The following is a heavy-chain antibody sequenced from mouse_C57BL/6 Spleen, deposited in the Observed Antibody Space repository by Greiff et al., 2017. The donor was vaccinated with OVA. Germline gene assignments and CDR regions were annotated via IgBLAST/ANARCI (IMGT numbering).Heavy chain of an antibody. CDR1: GFTFSSYS. Sequence: EVQLVESGGGLVKPGGSLKLSCAASGFTFSSYSMSWVRQTPEKRLEWVATISGGGGNTYYTDSVKGRFTISRDNAKNTLYLQMSSLRSEDTALYYCARHEDWVYAMDYWGQGTSVTVSS. CDR3: ARHEDWVYAMDY. J-gene: IGHJ4*01. D-gene: IGHD4-1*01. V-gene: IGHV5-9*01. CDR2: ISGGGGNT.